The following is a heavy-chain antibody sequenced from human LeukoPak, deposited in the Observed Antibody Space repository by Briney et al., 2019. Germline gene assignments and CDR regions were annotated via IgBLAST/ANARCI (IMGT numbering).Heavy chain of an antibody. D-gene: IGHD1/OR15-1a*01. CDR1: GFTFSSYS. CDR2: ISSSGSYI. Sequence: GGSLRLSCAASGFTFSSYSMNWVRQAPGKGLEWVSSISSSGSYIFHADSVKGRFTISRDNAKDSLYLQMNSLRAEDTAVYYCAREGPINNGDLDYWGQGTLVTVSS. J-gene: IGHJ4*02. CDR3: AREGPINNGDLDY. V-gene: IGHV3-21*01.